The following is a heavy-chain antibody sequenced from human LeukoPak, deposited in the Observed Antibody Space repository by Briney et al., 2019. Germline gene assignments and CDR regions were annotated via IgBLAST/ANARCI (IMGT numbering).Heavy chain of an antibody. CDR1: GFTFSSYA. J-gene: IGHJ4*02. V-gene: IGHV3-23*01. D-gene: IGHD5-18*01. CDR2: ISGSGGST. Sequence: GGSLRLSCAASGFTFSSYAMRWVRQAPGKGLEWVSAISGSGGSTYYADSVKGRFTISRDNSKNTLYLQMNSLRAEDTAVYYCAKGPLGLWYLDYWGQGTLVTVSS. CDR3: AKGPLGLWYLDY.